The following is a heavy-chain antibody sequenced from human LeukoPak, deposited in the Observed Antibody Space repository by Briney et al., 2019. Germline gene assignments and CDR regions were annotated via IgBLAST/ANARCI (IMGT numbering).Heavy chain of an antibody. J-gene: IGHJ5*02. D-gene: IGHD2-2*02. V-gene: IGHV3-21*01. CDR3: ARTYCSSTSCYTVWFDP. CDR2: ISSSSYI. Sequence: PGGSLRLSCAASGFTFSSYSMNWVRQAPGKGLEWVSSISSSSYIYYADSVKGRFTISRDNAKNSLYLQMNSLRAEDTAVYYCARTYCSSTSCYTVWFDPWGQGTLVTVSS. CDR1: GFTFSSYS.